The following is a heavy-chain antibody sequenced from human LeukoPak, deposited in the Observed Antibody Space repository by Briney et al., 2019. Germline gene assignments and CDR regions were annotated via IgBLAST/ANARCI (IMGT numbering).Heavy chain of an antibody. D-gene: IGHD6-19*01. CDR1: GGSISTYY. CDR3: AKRESSGKYFDY. Sequence: PSETLSLTCSVSGGSISTYYWTWIRQPPGKGLEWIGYMRFSGSTNYNPSLKSRVTMSVDTSKNQFSLKVSSVTAADTAVYYCAKRESSGKYFDYWGQGTLVTVSS. V-gene: IGHV4-59*01. J-gene: IGHJ4*02. CDR2: MRFSGST.